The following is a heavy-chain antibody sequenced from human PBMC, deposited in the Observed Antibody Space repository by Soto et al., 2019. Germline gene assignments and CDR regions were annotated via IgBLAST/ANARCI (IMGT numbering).Heavy chain of an antibody. Sequence: GGSLRLSCAASGFTFSSYAMSWVRQAPGKGLEWVSAISGSGGSTYYADSVKGRFTISRDNSKNTLYLQMNSLRAEDTAVYYCAKVGVATSILSFGDGYNYIDYWGQGTLVTVSS. J-gene: IGHJ4*02. D-gene: IGHD5-12*01. CDR2: ISGSGGST. CDR3: AKVGVATSILSFGDGYNYIDY. V-gene: IGHV3-23*01. CDR1: GFTFSSYA.